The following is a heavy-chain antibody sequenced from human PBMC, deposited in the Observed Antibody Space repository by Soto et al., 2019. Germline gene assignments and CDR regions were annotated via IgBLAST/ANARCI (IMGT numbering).Heavy chain of an antibody. V-gene: IGHV4-59*01. Sequence: SETLSLTCTVSGGSISSYYWSWIRQPPGKGLEWIGYIYYSGSTNYNPSLKSRVTISVDTSKNQFSLKLSSVTAADTAAYYCAGERHYYYGMDVWGQGTTVTVS. D-gene: IGHD1-1*01. J-gene: IGHJ6*02. CDR1: GGSISSYY. CDR3: AGERHYYYGMDV. CDR2: IYYSGST.